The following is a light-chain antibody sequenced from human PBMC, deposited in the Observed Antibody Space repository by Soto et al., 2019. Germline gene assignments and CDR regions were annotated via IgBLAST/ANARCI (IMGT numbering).Light chain of an antibody. CDR3: QKCATSPLT. CDR1: QSITHNY. J-gene: IGKJ1*01. CDR2: DAS. Sequence: EIVLTQSPGALSLSPGERATLSCRASQSITHNYVAWYQQKPGQAPRLLIHDASNRATGIPDRFSGSGSGTDFNLTISRLETEDFAVYYCQKCATSPLTFGQGTKVEIK. V-gene: IGKV3-20*01.